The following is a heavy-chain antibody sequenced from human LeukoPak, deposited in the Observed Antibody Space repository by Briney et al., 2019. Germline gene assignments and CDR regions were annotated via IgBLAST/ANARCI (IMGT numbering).Heavy chain of an antibody. V-gene: IGHV3-74*01. Sequence: PGGSLRLSCAASAFTFSSYYMRWVRHAPRKGLVWVSRINSDGSTTSYAASVKGRFNISRFKAKETLYRHLNRLRVEDTAAYYCARGTDDIDIWGQVTLVTVSS. J-gene: IGHJ3*02. CDR3: ARGTDDIDI. D-gene: IGHD3-9*01. CDR2: INSDGSTT. CDR1: AFTFSSYY.